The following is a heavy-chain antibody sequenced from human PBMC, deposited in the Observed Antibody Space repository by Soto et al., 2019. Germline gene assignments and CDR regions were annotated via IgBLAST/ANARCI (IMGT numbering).Heavy chain of an antibody. CDR2: VYHSGST. Sequence: QVQLQESGPGLVKPSQTLSLTCSVSGDSIRGGGHYWNWIRQFPGKGLEWIDYVYHSGSTHYNPSLGGRLTISIDTSKNQFSLRLISVTAADTALYYCARDTGLAPTVWGYWGHGTQVTVSS. J-gene: IGHJ4*03. CDR3: ARDTGLAPTVWGY. D-gene: IGHD7-27*01. CDR1: GDSIRGGGHY. V-gene: IGHV4-31*03.